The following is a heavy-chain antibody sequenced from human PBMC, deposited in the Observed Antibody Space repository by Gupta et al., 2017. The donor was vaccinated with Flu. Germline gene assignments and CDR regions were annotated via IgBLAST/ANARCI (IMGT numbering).Heavy chain of an antibody. CDR1: GGSISSYY. J-gene: IGHJ3*02. CDR2: IYTSGST. CDR3: ARGDLMTTVTEGVGACDI. Sequence: QVQLQESGPGLVKPSETLSLTCTVSGGSISSYYWSWIRQPAGKGLEWIGRIYTSGSTNYNPSLKSRVTMSVDTSKNQFSLKLSSVTAADTAVYYCARGDLMTTVTEGVGACDIWGQGTMVTVSS. V-gene: IGHV4-4*07. D-gene: IGHD4-17*01.